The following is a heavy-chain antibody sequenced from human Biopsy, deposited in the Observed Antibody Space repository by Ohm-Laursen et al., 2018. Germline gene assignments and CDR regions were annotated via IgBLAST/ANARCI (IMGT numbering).Heavy chain of an antibody. D-gene: IGHD1-1*01. CDR1: GFTLSYYS. V-gene: IGHV3-21*01. J-gene: IGHJ4*02. CDR3: ARDQRGPSLLEAKLTPNYFDY. CDR2: IRSGGDYM. Sequence: SLRRSCAASGFTLSYYSMTWVRQAPGKGLEWVSSIRSGGDYMFYADSVKGRFTISRDNAKDSLYLQMNSLRAEDTAVYYCARDQRGPSLLEAKLTPNYFDYWGRGSLVTVSS.